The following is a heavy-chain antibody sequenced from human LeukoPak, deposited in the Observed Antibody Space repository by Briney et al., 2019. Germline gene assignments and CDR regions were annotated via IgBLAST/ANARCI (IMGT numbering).Heavy chain of an antibody. D-gene: IGHD6-19*01. J-gene: IGHJ4*02. CDR1: GFTFSGSS. Sequence: GSLKLSCAASGFTFSGSSMHWVRQASGKGLEWVGRVRNKANNYATHYAASMKDRFTISRDDSKNTAYLQMKSLKIEDTAVYFCARSGASLSSPEDYWGQGILVTVSS. V-gene: IGHV3-73*01. CDR3: ARSGASLSSPEDY. CDR2: VRNKANNYAT.